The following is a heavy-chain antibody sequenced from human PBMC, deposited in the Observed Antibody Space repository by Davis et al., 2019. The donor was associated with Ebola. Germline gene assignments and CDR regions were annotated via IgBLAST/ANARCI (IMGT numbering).Heavy chain of an antibody. CDR3: ARDITLRGPFDP. Sequence: GGSLRLSCAASGFTFSSYAMHWVRQAPGKGLEWVSVIYSGGSTYYADSVKGRFTISRDNSKNTLYLQMNSLRAEDTAVYYCARDITLRGPFDPWGQGTLVTVSS. CDR1: GFTFSSYA. J-gene: IGHJ5*02. CDR2: IYSGGST. V-gene: IGHV3-66*01. D-gene: IGHD3-10*01.